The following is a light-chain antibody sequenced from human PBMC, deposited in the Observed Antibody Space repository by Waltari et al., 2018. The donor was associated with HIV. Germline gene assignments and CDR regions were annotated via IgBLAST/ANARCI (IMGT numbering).Light chain of an antibody. CDR2: KIN. Sequence: QSALTQPASVSGSPGQSITISCTGITTDVSSSNLISWYQYHPGKAPKLMIFKINKRPSGVSIRFSGSKSGNTASLTITWLQAEDEANYYCCSYESSGNFVVFGGGTNLTVL. CDR1: TTDVSSSNL. CDR3: CSYESSGNFVV. V-gene: IGLV2-23*02. J-gene: IGLJ2*01.